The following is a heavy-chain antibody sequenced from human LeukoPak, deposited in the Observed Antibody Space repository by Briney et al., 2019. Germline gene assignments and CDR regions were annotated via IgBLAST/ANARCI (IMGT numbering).Heavy chain of an antibody. D-gene: IGHD4-23*01. CDR2: IWYDGSNK. Sequence: GGSLRLSCSASGFIFTPYAMHWVRQAPGKGLEWVAVIWYDGSNKYYADSVKGRFTISRDNPKNTLYVQMSSLRAEDTAVYYCARGRGADYGGNSGYFDYWGQGTLVTVSS. J-gene: IGHJ4*02. CDR3: ARGRGADYGGNSGYFDY. V-gene: IGHV3-33*08. CDR1: GFIFTPYA.